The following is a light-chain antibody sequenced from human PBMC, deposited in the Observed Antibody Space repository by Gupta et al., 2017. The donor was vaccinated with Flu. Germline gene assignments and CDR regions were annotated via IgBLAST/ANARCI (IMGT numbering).Light chain of an antibody. J-gene: IGKJ2*01. CDR1: QSVSNTY. Sequence: EIVLTQSPGTLSLSPGDRATLFCRTSQSVSNTYVAWYQQRPGQAPNLLIYGASSRATGIPDRFSGSGSGTDFTLTVSRLEPEDSAVYYCQQDVNSPSTFGQGTKVEVK. V-gene: IGKV3-20*01. CDR3: QQDVNSPST. CDR2: GAS.